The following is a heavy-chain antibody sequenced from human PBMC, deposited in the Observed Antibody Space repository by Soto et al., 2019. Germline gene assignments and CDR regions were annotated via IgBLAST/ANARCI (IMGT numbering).Heavy chain of an antibody. CDR2: INAGNGNT. D-gene: IGHD3-22*01. CDR1: GYTFTSYG. CDR3: ARDPNDSSAYYHHYYYGMDV. J-gene: IGHJ6*02. Sequence: QIQLMQSWAEVKKPGASVKVSCKASGYTFTSYGIHWVRQAPGQRLEWTGWINAGNGNTKYSEKFQGRVTITRDTSASTAYLELSSLRSEDTAVYYCARDPNDSSAYYHHYYYGMDVWGQGTTVTVSS. V-gene: IGHV1-3*01.